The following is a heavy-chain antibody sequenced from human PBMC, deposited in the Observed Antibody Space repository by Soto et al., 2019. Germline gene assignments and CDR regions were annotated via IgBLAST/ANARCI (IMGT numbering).Heavy chain of an antibody. V-gene: IGHV1-3*01. CDR1: GYTFTSYA. Sequence: QVQLLQSGAEVKKPGASVKVSCKASGYTFTSYAMHWVRQAPGQRLEWMGWINAGNGNTKYSQKFQGRVTITRDTSASTAYMELSSLRSEDRAVYYCARSALATIDQRNSFDPWGQGTLVTVSS. CDR2: INAGNGNT. J-gene: IGHJ5*02. D-gene: IGHD5-12*01. CDR3: ARSALATIDQRNSFDP.